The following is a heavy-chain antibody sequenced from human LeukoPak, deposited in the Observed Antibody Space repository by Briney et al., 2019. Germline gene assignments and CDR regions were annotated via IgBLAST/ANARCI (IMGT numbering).Heavy chain of an antibody. CDR1: GFTFSSYA. Sequence: GGFLRLSCAASGFTFSSYAMSWVRQAPGKGLEWVSVIYSGGSTYYADSVKGRFTISRDNSKNTLYLQMNSLRAEDTAVYYCARGYSSSWETHWGQGTLVTVSS. CDR2: IYSGGST. V-gene: IGHV3-53*01. CDR3: ARGYSSSWETH. D-gene: IGHD6-13*01. J-gene: IGHJ4*02.